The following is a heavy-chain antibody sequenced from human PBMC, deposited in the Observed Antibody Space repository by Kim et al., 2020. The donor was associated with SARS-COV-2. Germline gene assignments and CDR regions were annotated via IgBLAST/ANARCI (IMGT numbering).Heavy chain of an antibody. J-gene: IGHJ4*02. D-gene: IGHD6-19*01. Sequence: GGSLRLSCAASGFTFSSYWMSWVRQAPGKGLEWVANIKQDGSEKYYVDSVKGRFTISRDNAKNSLYLQMNSLRAEDTAVYYCARLRYSSGWAFDYWGQGTLVTVSS. CDR1: GFTFSSYW. CDR2: IKQDGSEK. V-gene: IGHV3-7*03. CDR3: ARLRYSSGWAFDY.